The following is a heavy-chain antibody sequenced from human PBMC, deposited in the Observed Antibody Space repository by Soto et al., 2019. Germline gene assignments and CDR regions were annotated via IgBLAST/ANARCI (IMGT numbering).Heavy chain of an antibody. CDR1: GFIFSDYA. D-gene: IGHD6-19*01. CDR2: IGVSGGDT. J-gene: IGHJ4*02. Sequence: EVQQVESGGDLVQPGGSLRLSCVASGFIFSDYAMTWVRQAPGKGLEWVSTIGVSGGDTYYGVSVKGRFTITRDNSKNTVYVQMNSLRAEGTAVYYCVKLAVTGVWWFFDHWGQGDLVAVPS. V-gene: IGHV3-23*04. CDR3: VKLAVTGVWWFFDH.